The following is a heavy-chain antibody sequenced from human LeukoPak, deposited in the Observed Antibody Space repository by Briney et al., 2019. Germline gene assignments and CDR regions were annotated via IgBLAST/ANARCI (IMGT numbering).Heavy chain of an antibody. D-gene: IGHD3-10*01. CDR1: GYSFTTYW. CDR3: ARPADPGSRWYFDY. V-gene: IGHV5-51*01. Sequence: KCGESLKISCKGSGYSFTTYWIGWARQMPGKGLEWMGIIYPGDSDTRYSPSFQGQVTISADKSISTAYLQWSSLKASATAMYYCARPADPGSRWYFDYWRQGTLVTVSS. J-gene: IGHJ4*02. CDR2: IYPGDSDT.